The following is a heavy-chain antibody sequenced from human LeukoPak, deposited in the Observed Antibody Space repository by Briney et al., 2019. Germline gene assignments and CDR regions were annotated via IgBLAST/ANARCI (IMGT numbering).Heavy chain of an antibody. CDR1: GYTFINHG. CDR2: TSSYTAKT. J-gene: IGHJ4*02. D-gene: IGHD3-9*01. CDR3: ARTVGYFGWNAIDY. V-gene: IGHV1-18*01. Sequence: RASVEVSCKTSGYTFINHGITWVRQAPGQGLEWMGWTSSYTAKTNYAQKLQARLTLTTDSSTSTASMELRSLRSDDTAVYFCARTVGYFGWNAIDYWGQGTLVTVSS.